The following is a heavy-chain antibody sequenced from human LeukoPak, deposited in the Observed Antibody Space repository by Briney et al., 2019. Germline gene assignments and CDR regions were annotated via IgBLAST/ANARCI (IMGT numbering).Heavy chain of an antibody. CDR1: GFTFSSYS. Sequence: GGSPRLSCAAYGFTFSSYSMNWVRQAPGKGLEWVSFISTSSSYIFYADSVKGRFTISRDNAKNSLYLQMNSLRAEDTAVYYCARDPYSGGYSSYYYYYMDVWGKGTTVTVSS. CDR3: ARDPYSGGYSSYYYYYMDV. CDR2: ISTSSSYI. V-gene: IGHV3-21*01. D-gene: IGHD1-26*01. J-gene: IGHJ6*03.